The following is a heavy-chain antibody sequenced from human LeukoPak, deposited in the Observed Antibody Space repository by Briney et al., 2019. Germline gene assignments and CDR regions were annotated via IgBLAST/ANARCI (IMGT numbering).Heavy chain of an antibody. CDR1: GYTFTGYY. J-gene: IGHJ4*02. V-gene: IGHV1-2*02. Sequence: GASVKVSCKASGYTFTGYYMHWVRQAPGQGLEWMGWINPNSGGANYAQKFQGRVTMTRDTSISTAYMELSRLRSDDTAVYYCARVNKDHSGYYYLFDYWGQGTLVTVSS. D-gene: IGHD3-22*01. CDR2: INPNSGGA. CDR3: ARVNKDHSGYYYLFDY.